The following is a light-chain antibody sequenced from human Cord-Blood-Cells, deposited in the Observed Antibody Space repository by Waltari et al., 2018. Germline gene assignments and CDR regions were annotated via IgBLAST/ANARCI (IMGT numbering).Light chain of an antibody. CDR2: DVS. Sequence: QSALTQPASVSGSPGQSITISCTGTSSDVGGYNYVSWYQQHPGKAPKLMIYDVSKRPSGVSNRFSGSKSSNTASLPISGLQAEDEADYYCSSYTSSSTVVFGGGTKLTVL. V-gene: IGLV2-14*01. CDR3: SSYTSSSTVV. J-gene: IGLJ2*01. CDR1: SSDVGGYNY.